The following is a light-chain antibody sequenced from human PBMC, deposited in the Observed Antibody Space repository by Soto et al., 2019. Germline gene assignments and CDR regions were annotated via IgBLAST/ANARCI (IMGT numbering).Light chain of an antibody. CDR2: EVS. J-gene: IGLJ1*01. V-gene: IGLV2-14*01. CDR1: SSDVGAYDY. Sequence: QSVLTQPASVSGSPGQSITISCTGTSSDVGAYDYVSWYQQHPGKAPELMIYEVSNRPSGVSNRFSGSKSGNTASLIISGLQAEDEADYYCSSYTSSTSFVFGTGTKLTVL. CDR3: SSYTSSTSFV.